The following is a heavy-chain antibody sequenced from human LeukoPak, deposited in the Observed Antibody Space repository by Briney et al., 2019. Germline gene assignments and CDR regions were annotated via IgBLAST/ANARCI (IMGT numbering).Heavy chain of an antibody. D-gene: IGHD5-18*01. CDR2: LYSGGTT. Sequence: GGSLRLSCAASGFTVSSNFMGWVRQAPGKGLGWVSVLYSGGTTYYADSVKGRFTISRDNSKNTLYLQMNSLRAEDTAVYYCARDGYGNNYMDVWGKGTTVTVSS. CDR1: GFTVSSNF. J-gene: IGHJ6*03. V-gene: IGHV3-53*01. CDR3: ARDGYGNNYMDV.